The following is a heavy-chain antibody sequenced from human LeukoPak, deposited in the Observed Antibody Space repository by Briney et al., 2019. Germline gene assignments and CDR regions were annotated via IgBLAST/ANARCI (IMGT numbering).Heavy chain of an antibody. D-gene: IGHD3-16*01. J-gene: IGHJ4*02. CDR1: GFTFSDYG. Sequence: GGSLRLSCAASGFTFSDYGMSWVRQAPGKGLEWVSHISSGRSVMNYADSVKGRFTISRDNDKNSVYLQMNSLRDEDTAVYYCAGGVNGYDAFDYWGQGTLVSVSS. CDR2: ISSGRSVM. CDR3: AGGVNGYDAFDY. V-gene: IGHV3-48*02.